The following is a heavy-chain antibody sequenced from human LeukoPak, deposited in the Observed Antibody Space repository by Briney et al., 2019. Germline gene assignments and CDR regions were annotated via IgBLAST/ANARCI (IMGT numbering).Heavy chain of an antibody. Sequence: ASVKVSCKASGYTFTSYGISRVRQAPGQGLEWMGWISAYNGNTNYAQKLQGRVTMTTDTSTSTAYMELRSLRSDDTAVYYCARDLAFPYDSSGYYYDYWGQGTLVTVSS. CDR2: ISAYNGNT. D-gene: IGHD3-22*01. CDR3: ARDLAFPYDSSGYYYDY. CDR1: GYTFTSYG. J-gene: IGHJ4*02. V-gene: IGHV1-18*01.